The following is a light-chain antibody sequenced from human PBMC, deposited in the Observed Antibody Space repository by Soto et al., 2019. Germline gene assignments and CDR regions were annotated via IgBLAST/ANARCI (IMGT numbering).Light chain of an antibody. J-gene: IGKJ2*01. V-gene: IGKV3-20*01. Sequence: EIVLTQSPGTLSLSPGERATLSCRASQSVSSSYLAWYQQKPGQAPRLLLYDASSRATGIPDRFSGSGSGTDFTLTISRLESEDLAVYYCQQSGSSPPKYTFGQGTKLEIK. CDR3: QQSGSSPPKYT. CDR2: DAS. CDR1: QSVSSSY.